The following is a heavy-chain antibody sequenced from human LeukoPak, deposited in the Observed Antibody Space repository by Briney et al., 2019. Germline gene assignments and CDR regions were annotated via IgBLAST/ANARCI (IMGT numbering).Heavy chain of an antibody. J-gene: IGHJ4*02. D-gene: IGHD2-2*01. CDR1: GFTFSSYG. CDR2: ISYDGSNK. V-gene: IGHV3-30*18. CDR3: AKETLYCSSTSCYSYFDY. Sequence: GRSLRLSCAASGFTFSSYGMHWVRQAPGEGLEWVAVISYDGSNKYYADSVKGRFTISRDNSKNTLYLQMNSLRAEDTAVYYCAKETLYCSSTSCYSYFDYWGQGTLVTVSS.